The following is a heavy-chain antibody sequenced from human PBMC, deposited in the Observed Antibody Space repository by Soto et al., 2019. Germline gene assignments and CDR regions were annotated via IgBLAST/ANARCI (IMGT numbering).Heavy chain of an antibody. V-gene: IGHV3-11*06. Sequence: PGGSLRLSCAASGFRFSDYYMSWIRQTPGGGLEWLSHISDSGYYTSYADSVEGRFTVSRDNAENSLYLQMNSLSAEDTAVYYCARDHLLGSRAFDIWGQGTMVTVSS. J-gene: IGHJ3*02. CDR3: ARDHLLGSRAFDI. D-gene: IGHD1-26*01. CDR1: GFRFSDYY. CDR2: ISDSGYYT.